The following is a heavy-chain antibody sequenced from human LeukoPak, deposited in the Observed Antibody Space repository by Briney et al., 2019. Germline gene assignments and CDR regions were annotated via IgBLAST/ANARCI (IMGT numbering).Heavy chain of an antibody. Sequence: SETLSLTCTVSGGSISSGDYYWSWIRQPPGKGLEWIGYIYYSGSTYYNPSLKSRVTISVDTSKNQFSLKLSSVTAADTAVYYCARDGRYYYYGMDAWGQGTTVTVSS. V-gene: IGHV4-30-4*01. J-gene: IGHJ6*02. CDR3: ARDGRYYYYGMDA. CDR2: IYYSGST. CDR1: GGSISSGDYY.